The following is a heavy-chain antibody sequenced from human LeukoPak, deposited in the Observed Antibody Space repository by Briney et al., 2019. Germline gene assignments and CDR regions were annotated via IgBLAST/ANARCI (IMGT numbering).Heavy chain of an antibody. V-gene: IGHV1-18*01. D-gene: IGHD3-22*01. Sequence: ASVKVSCKASGYTFSRYGISWVRQAPGQGLEWMGWISTENGNRNYAQKFQGRVTMTTETSTSTVYMELRSLRSDDTAVYYCARAAYYYDSSGYSPDYWGQGTLVTVSS. CDR3: ARAAYYYDSSGYSPDY. J-gene: IGHJ4*02. CDR2: ISTENGNR. CDR1: GYTFSRYG.